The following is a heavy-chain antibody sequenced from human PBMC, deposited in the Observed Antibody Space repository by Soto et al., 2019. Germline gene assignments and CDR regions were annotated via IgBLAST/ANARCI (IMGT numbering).Heavy chain of an antibody. Sequence: DVQLVESGGGLVQPGRSLRLSCAASGFTFDDYAMHWVRQAPGKGLEWVSGISWNSGSIGYADSVKGRVTISRDNATNALSLQMTSLRAEATALYYCAKELVGGGSSWYYSDYWGKGTLDTVSS. J-gene: IGHJ4*02. CDR1: GFTFDDYA. D-gene: IGHD6-13*01. CDR2: ISWNSGSI. CDR3: AKELVGGGSSWYYSDY. V-gene: IGHV3-9*01.